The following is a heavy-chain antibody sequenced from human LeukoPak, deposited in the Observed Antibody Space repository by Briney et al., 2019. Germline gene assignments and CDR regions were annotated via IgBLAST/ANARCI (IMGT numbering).Heavy chain of an antibody. CDR3: ARDHRTCLVRGVMNPFDM. V-gene: IGHV3-48*02. D-gene: IGHD3-10*01. CDR2: ITPSSSTI. Sequence: GGSLRLSCAASGFTFSSYNMNWVRQAPGKGLEWVSYITPSSSTIFYADSVKGRFTISRDNAKNSLYLQMNSLRDEDTAVYYCARDHRTCLVRGVMNPFDMWGQGTMVTVSS. J-gene: IGHJ3*02. CDR1: GFTFSSYN.